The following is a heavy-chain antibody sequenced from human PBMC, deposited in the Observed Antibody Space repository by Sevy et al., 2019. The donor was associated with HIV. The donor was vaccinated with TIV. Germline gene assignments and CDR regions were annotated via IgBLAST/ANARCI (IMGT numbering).Heavy chain of an antibody. CDR2: ISNSSTTI. Sequence: GGSLRLSCAASGFTFSSYSMNWVRQAPGKGLEWVSYISNSSTTIYYAVSVKGRFTISRDNAKNSLYLQMHSLRAEDTAVYYCARAPHYSGLDYWGRGTLVTVSS. D-gene: IGHD2-15*01. J-gene: IGHJ4*02. CDR3: ARAPHYSGLDY. V-gene: IGHV3-48*01. CDR1: GFTFSSYS.